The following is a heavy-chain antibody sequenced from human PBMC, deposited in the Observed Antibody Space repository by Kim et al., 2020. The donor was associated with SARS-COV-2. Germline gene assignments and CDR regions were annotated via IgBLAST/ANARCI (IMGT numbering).Heavy chain of an antibody. CDR1: GFTVSSNY. V-gene: IGHV3-53*01. D-gene: IGHD2-21*02. J-gene: IGHJ3*02. CDR3: ARALAYCGGDCYSLHAFDI. Sequence: GGSLRLSCAASGFTVSSNYMSWVRQAPGKGLEWVSVIYSGGSTYYADSVKGRFTISRDNSKNTLYLQMNSLRAEDTAVYYCARALAYCGGDCYSLHAFDIWGQGTMVTVSS. CDR2: IYSGGST.